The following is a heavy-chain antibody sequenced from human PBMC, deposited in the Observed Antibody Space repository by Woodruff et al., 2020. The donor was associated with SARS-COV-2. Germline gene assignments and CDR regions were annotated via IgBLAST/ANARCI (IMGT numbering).Heavy chain of an antibody. J-gene: IGHJ4*02. CDR3: ASPRYFDWLSSLDY. V-gene: IGHV3-30*01. Sequence: SVKGRFTISRDNSKNTLYLQMNSLRAEDTAVYYCASPRYFDWLSSLDYWGQGTLVTVSS. D-gene: IGHD3-9*01.